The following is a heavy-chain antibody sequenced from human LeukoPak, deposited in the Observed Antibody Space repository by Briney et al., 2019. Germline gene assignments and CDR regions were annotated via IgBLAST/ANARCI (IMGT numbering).Heavy chain of an antibody. CDR3: AKALGIAVGYYYYGMDV. CDR1: GFTFTSYA. Sequence: GGSLRLSCAASGFTFTSYAMNWVRQAPGKGLEWVTTISGSGSSTYYVDSVKGRFTISRDNSKNTLYLQMNSLRAEDTAVYYCAKALGIAVGYYYYGMDVWGQGTTVTVSS. V-gene: IGHV3-23*01. J-gene: IGHJ6*02. CDR2: ISGSGSST. D-gene: IGHD6-19*01.